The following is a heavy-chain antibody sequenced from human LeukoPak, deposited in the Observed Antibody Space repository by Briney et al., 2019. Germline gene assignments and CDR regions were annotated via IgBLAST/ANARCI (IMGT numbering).Heavy chain of an antibody. J-gene: IGHJ4*02. CDR2: MSGSSTYP. Sequence: GGSLRLSCAASGFIFSDYYMSWIRQAPGKGLEWVSYMSGSSTYPNYADSVKGRFTISRDNAKNSLYLQMNSLRAEDTAVYYCARGHEQLDFRGQGTLVTVSS. V-gene: IGHV3-11*03. CDR3: ARGHEQLDF. D-gene: IGHD1/OR15-1a*01. CDR1: GFIFSDYY.